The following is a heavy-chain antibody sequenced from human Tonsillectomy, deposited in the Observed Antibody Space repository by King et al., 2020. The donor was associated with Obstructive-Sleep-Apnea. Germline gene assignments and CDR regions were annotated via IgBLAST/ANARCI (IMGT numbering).Heavy chain of an antibody. Sequence: QLVQSGAEVRKPGASVKVSCKASGYTFTNYYIHWVRLAPGQGLEWVGISNPSGGAPSYAQKFQGRVTMTRDTSTRTGYMELSSLRSEDTAVYYCAREEYCSGGTCLYGMDVWGQGTAVTVSS. CDR3: AREEYCSGGTCLYGMDV. CDR2: SNPSGGAP. V-gene: IGHV1-46*03. J-gene: IGHJ6*02. D-gene: IGHD2-15*01. CDR1: GYTFTNYY.